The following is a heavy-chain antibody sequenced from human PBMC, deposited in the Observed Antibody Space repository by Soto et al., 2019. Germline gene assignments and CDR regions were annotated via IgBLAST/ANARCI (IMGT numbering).Heavy chain of an antibody. Sequence: GGSLRLSCAASGFTFSSYAMTWVRQAPGKGLEWVSGLSDSGGSTYYADSVKGRFTISRDNSMNTLYLQMNTLSAEDTAVYYCARVSSSWYSGFFDLWGQGTLVTVSS. CDR2: LSDSGGST. CDR1: GFTFSSYA. CDR3: ARVSSSWYSGFFDL. V-gene: IGHV3-23*01. D-gene: IGHD6-13*01. J-gene: IGHJ4*02.